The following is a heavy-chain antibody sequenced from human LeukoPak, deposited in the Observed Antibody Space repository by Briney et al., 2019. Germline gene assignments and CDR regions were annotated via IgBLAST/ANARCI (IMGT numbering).Heavy chain of an antibody. CDR1: GFTSSTYG. D-gene: IGHD6-19*01. J-gene: IGHJ4*02. CDR2: ISGSGGST. V-gene: IGHV3-23*01. Sequence: PGGSLRPSCAASGFTSSTYGMSWVRQAPGKGLEWVSAISGSGGSTYYADSVKGRFTISRDNSKNTLYLQMNSLRAEDTAVYYCAKDKGQQWLVPAFEYWGQGTLVTVSS. CDR3: AKDKGQQWLVPAFEY.